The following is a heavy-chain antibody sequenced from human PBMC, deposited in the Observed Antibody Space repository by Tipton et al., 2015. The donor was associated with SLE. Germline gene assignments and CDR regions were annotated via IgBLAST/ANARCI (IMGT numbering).Heavy chain of an antibody. J-gene: IGHJ4*02. CDR3: ARRPGVRRPFDF. D-gene: IGHD1-1*01. V-gene: IGHV5-51*01. CDR1: GYSFTSYW. Sequence: QSGAEVKKPGESLRISCKGSGYSFTSYWISWVRQMPGKVLEWMGIICPGDSDTRYSPSFQGQVTISADKCISTAYMQWSSLKASDTAMYYCARRPGVRRPFDFWGQGTLVTVSS. CDR2: ICPGDSDT.